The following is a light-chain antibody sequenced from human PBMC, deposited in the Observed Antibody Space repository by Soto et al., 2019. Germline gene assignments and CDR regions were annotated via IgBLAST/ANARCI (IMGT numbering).Light chain of an antibody. CDR2: AAF. CDR1: QGLSSY. CDR3: QQLKSYPIT. V-gene: IGKV1-9*01. Sequence: DIQLTQSPSFLSASVGDRATITCRASQGLSSYLAWYQQKPGKAPNLLIYAAFTLQSGVPSRFSGSGSGTEFTLTISSLQPEDFATYYCQQLKSYPITFGQGTRLEIK. J-gene: IGKJ5*01.